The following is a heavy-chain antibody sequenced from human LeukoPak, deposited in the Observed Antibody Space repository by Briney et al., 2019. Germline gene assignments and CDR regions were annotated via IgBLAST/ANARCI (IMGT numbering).Heavy chain of an antibody. J-gene: IGHJ5*02. CDR1: GYTFTGYY. Sequence: ASVKVSCKASGYTFTGYYMHWVRQAPGQGLGWMGWINPNSGGTNYAQKFQGRVTMTRDTSISTAYMELSRLRSDDTAVYYCARVSPYCSSTSCYWSRYNWFDPWGQGTLVTVSS. D-gene: IGHD2-2*01. V-gene: IGHV1-2*02. CDR3: ARVSPYCSSTSCYWSRYNWFDP. CDR2: INPNSGGT.